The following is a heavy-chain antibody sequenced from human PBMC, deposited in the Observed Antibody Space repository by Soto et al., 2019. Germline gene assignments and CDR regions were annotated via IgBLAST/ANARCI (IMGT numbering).Heavy chain of an antibody. D-gene: IGHD3-10*01. J-gene: IGHJ6*02. CDR3: AKVPFTIRIGMDV. V-gene: IGHV3-23*01. Sequence: EVQLLESGGGLVQPGGSLRLSCAASGFTFSSSAMSWVRQAPGKGLEWVSALSVSGGSTYYADSVKGRFTISRDNSKNTLYLQMNSLRAEDTAVYYCAKVPFTIRIGMDVWGQGTSVTVSS. CDR1: GFTFSSSA. CDR2: LSVSGGST.